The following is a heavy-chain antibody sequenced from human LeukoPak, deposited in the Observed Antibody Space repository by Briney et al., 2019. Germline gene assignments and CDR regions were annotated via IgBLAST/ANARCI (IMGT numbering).Heavy chain of an antibody. CDR1: GFTVSSNY. CDR2: IYSGGST. J-gene: IGHJ4*02. D-gene: IGHD2-2*02. Sequence: GGSLRLSCAASGFTVSSNYMSWVRQAPGKGLEWVSVIYSGGSTYYADSVKGRFTISRDNSKNTLYLQMNSLRAEDTAVYYCASPKSLLYPWAFDYWGQGTLVTVSS. CDR3: ASPKSLLYPWAFDY. V-gene: IGHV3-53*01.